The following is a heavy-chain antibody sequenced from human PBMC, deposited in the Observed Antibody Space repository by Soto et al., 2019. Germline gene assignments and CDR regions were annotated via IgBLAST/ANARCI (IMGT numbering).Heavy chain of an antibody. CDR2: ISGDGSDQ. J-gene: IGHJ5*02. V-gene: IGHV3-30*04. CDR1: GFTFTTYA. Sequence: PGGSLRLSCSVSGFTFTTYAMHWVRQAPGKGLEWVALISGDGSDQYYADSVTGRFTISRANSKNTLYLQRNSLKAEDTAWYYGSKASRGVRCVEGLKPWCDPGGRRTRGTVS. D-gene: IGHD3-3*01. CDR3: SKASRGVRCVEGLKPWCDP.